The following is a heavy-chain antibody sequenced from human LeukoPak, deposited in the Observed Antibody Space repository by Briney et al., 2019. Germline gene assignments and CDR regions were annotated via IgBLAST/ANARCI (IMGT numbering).Heavy chain of an antibody. CDR3: ARHPQCSGSYWVAFDI. CDR2: INHSGST. Sequence: SETLSLTCAVYGGSFSGYYWSWIRQPPGKGLEWIGEINHSGSTNYNPSLKSRVTISVDTSKNQFSLKLSSVTAADTAVYYCARHPQCSGSYWVAFDIWGQGTMVTVSS. CDR1: GGSFSGYY. J-gene: IGHJ3*02. D-gene: IGHD1-26*01. V-gene: IGHV4-34*01.